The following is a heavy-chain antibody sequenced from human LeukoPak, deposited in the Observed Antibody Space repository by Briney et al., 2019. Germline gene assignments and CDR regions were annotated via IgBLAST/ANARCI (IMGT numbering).Heavy chain of an antibody. Sequence: GGSLRLSCAASGFTFSSYWMSWVRQAPGKGLEWVANIKQDGSENYYVDSVKGRFTISRDNAKNSLYLQMNSLRAEDTAVYYCARQDPIDYYYGMDVWGQGTTVTVSS. V-gene: IGHV3-7*01. J-gene: IGHJ6*02. CDR2: IKQDGSEN. CDR1: GFTFSSYW. CDR3: ARQDPIDYYYGMDV.